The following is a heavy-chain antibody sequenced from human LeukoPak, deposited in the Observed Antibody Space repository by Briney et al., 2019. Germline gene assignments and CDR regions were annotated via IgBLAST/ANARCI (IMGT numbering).Heavy chain of an antibody. CDR3: ARDRVEMATITRYFDL. D-gene: IGHD5-12*01. CDR2: INHSGST. J-gene: IGHJ2*01. CDR1: GGSFSGYY. Sequence: PSETLSLTCAAYGGSFSGYYWSWIRQPPGKGLEWIGEINHSGSTNYNPSLKSRVTISVDTSKNQFSLKLSSVTAADTAVYYCARDRVEMATITRYFDLWGRGTLVTVSS. V-gene: IGHV4-34*01.